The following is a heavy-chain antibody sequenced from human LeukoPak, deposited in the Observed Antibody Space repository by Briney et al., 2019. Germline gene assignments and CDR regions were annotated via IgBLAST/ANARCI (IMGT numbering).Heavy chain of an antibody. D-gene: IGHD6-13*01. CDR3: ARESIAPDY. V-gene: IGHV4-59*12. CDR1: GGSISRYY. CDR2: ISYTGST. J-gene: IGHJ4*02. Sequence: SETLSLTCTVSGGSISRYYWSWIRQPPGKGLEWIGYISYTGSTTYNSSLKSRVTISLDTSQNQFSLKLSSVTAADTAVYYCARESIAPDYWGQGTLVTVSS.